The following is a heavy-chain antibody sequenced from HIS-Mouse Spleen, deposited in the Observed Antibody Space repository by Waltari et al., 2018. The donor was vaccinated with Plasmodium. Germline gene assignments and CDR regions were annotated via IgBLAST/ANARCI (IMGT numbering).Heavy chain of an antibody. V-gene: IGHV4-39*07. CDR3: ARDRITGTSYCDY. CDR1: GGSISSSSYY. J-gene: IGHJ4*02. CDR2: IYYSGST. Sequence: QLQLQESGPGLVKPSEPLSLTCTVSGGSISSSSYYWGWIRQPPGKGLEWLGSIYYSGSTYYNPPLKSRVTISVDTSKNQSALKLSSVTAADTAVYYCARDRITGTSYCDYWGQGTLVTVSS. D-gene: IGHD1-7*01.